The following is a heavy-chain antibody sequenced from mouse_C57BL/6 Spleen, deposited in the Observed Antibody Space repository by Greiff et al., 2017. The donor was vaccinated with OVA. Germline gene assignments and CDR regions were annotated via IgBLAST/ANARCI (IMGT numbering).Heavy chain of an antibody. CDR1: GFTFSSYT. J-gene: IGHJ2*01. CDR3: ARTYGSSFDY. D-gene: IGHD1-1*01. V-gene: IGHV5-9*01. Sequence: EVKLMESGGGLVKPGGSLKLSCAASGFTFSSYTMSWVRQTPEKRLEWVATISGGGGNTYYPDSVKGRFTISRDNAKNTLYLQMSSLRSEDTALYYCARTYGSSFDYWGQGTTLTVSS. CDR2: ISGGGGNT.